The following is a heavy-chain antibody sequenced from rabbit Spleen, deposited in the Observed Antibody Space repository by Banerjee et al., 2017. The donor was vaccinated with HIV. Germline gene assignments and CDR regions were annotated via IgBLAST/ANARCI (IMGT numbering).Heavy chain of an antibody. Sequence: QSLEESGGGLVQPTGSLTLTCKASGFSFGDRDVMCWVRRAPGKGLEWIACINAATGKPVYATWAKGRFTISRTSSTTVTLRMTSLTAADRAAYFCARDLVGVIGWNFYLWGPGTLVTVS. J-gene: IGHJ4*01. V-gene: IGHV1S40*01. CDR1: GFSFGDRDV. CDR2: INAATGKP. D-gene: IGHD1-1*01. CDR3: ARDLVGVIGWNFYL.